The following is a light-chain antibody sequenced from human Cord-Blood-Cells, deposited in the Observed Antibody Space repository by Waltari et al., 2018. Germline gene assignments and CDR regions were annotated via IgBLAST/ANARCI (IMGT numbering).Light chain of an antibody. CDR1: QSISSY. J-gene: IGKJ4*01. CDR3: QQRST. V-gene: IGKV1-39*01. CDR2: AAS. Sequence: DFQMTQSPSSLSASVGDRVTITCRASQSISSYLNWYQQKPGKAPKLLIYAASSLQSGVPSRFSGSGSGTDFTLTISSLQPEDFATYYCQQRSTFGGGTKVEIK.